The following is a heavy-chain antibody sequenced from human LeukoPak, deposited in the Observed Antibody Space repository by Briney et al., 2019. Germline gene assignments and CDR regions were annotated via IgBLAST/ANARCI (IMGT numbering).Heavy chain of an antibody. J-gene: IGHJ4*02. CDR1: GGSISSYY. CDR2: IYTSGST. CDR3: ARDAGGYDSSGSLVFDY. D-gene: IGHD3-22*01. Sequence: SETLSLTCTVSGGSISSYYWSWIRQPAGEGLEWIGRIYTSGSTNYNPSLKSRVTMSVDTSKNQFSVKLSSVTAADTAVYYCARDAGGYDSSGSLVFDYWGQGTLVTVSS. V-gene: IGHV4-4*07.